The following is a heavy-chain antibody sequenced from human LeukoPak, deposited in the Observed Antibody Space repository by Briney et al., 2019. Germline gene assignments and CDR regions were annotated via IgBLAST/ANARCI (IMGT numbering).Heavy chain of an antibody. CDR3: ARRGTSSSWAHFDY. V-gene: IGHV3-7*05. D-gene: IGHD6-13*01. CDR2: IKQDGSET. CDR1: GFTFSSYC. J-gene: IGHJ4*02. Sequence: GGSLRLSCAASGFTFSSYCMTWVRQAPGKGLEWVAKIKQDGSETYYVDSVKGRFAISRDNAKNSLYLQMNILGAEDTAVYYCARRGTSSSWAHFDYWGQGTLVTVSS.